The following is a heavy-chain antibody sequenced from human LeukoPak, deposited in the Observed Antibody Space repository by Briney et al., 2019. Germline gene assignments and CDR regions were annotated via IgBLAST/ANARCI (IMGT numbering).Heavy chain of an antibody. V-gene: IGHV4-34*01. CDR3: ARRGDLGGSGSYHRGYYYYYYMDV. J-gene: IGHJ6*03. CDR2: INHSGST. Sequence: PSETLSLTCAVYGGSFSGYYWSWIRQPPGKGLEWIGEINHSGSTNYNPSLKSRVTISVDTSKNQFSLKLSSVTVADTAVYYCARRGDLGGSGSYHRGYYYYYYMDVWGKGTTVTVSS. D-gene: IGHD3-10*01. CDR1: GGSFSGYY.